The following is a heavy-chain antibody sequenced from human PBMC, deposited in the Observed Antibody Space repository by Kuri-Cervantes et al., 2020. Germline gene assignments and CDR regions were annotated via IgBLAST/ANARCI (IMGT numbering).Heavy chain of an antibody. CDR2: IGTAGDT. D-gene: IGHD2-15*01. CDR3: ARAVGYCSGGSCYPDAFDI. CDR1: GFTSSSYD. V-gene: IGHV3-13*01. Sequence: GESLKISCAASGFTSSSYDMHWVRQATGKGLEWVSAIGTAGDTYYPGSVKGRFTISRENAKNSLYLQMNSLRAGDTAVYYCARAVGYCSGGSCYPDAFDIWGQGTMVTVSS. J-gene: IGHJ3*02.